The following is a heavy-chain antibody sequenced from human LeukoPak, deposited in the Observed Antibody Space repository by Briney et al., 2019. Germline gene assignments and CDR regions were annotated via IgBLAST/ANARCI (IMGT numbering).Heavy chain of an antibody. D-gene: IGHD3-16*02. Sequence: GESLKISCKGSGYSFTSYWIGWVRQMPGKGLEWMGIIYPGDSDTRYSPSFQGQVTISADKSISTAYLQWSSLKASDTAMYHCARRTRGGLSYYYYYYMDVWGKGTTVTVSS. CDR1: GYSFTSYW. V-gene: IGHV5-51*01. CDR3: ARRTRGGLSYYYYYYMDV. J-gene: IGHJ6*03. CDR2: IYPGDSDT.